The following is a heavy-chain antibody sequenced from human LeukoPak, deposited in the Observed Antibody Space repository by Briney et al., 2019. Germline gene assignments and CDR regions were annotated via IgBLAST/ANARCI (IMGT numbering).Heavy chain of an antibody. V-gene: IGHV3-30*18. CDR3: AKERTYYYGSGSYSSFDY. CDR1: GFTFSSYG. D-gene: IGHD3-10*01. CDR2: ISYDGSNK. J-gene: IGHJ4*02. Sequence: PGRSLRLSCAASGFTFSSYGMHWVRQAPGKGLEWVAVISYDGSNKYYADSVKGRFTISRDNSKNTLYLQMNSLRAEDTAVYYCAKERTYYYGSGSYSSFDYWGQGTLVTVSS.